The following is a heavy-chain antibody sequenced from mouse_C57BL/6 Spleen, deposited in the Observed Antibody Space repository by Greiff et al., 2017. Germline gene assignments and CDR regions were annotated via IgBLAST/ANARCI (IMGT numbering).Heavy chain of an antibody. CDR3: DSEGDDFDY. Sequence: QVQLQQPGAELVKPGASVKLSCKASGYTFTSYWMHWVKQRPGQGLEWIGMIDPNSGSTNYNEKFKGKATLTVDKSSSTAYLQLSSLTSEDSAVFFYDSEGDDFDYWGQGTTLTVSS. J-gene: IGHJ2*01. V-gene: IGHV1-64*01. CDR1: GYTFTSYW. D-gene: IGHD3-3*01. CDR2: IDPNSGST.